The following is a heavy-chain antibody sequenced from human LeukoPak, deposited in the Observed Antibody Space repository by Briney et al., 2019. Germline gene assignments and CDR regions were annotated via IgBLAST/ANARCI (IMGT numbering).Heavy chain of an antibody. V-gene: IGHV1-2*02. D-gene: IGHD6-13*01. CDR1: GYTFTGYY. CDR3: ARDSGRSWTIDY. CDR2: INPNSGDT. J-gene: IGHJ4*02. Sequence: ASVTVSCKASGYTFTGYYMHWVRQAPGQGLEWMGRINPNSGDTNFAPEFQGRVTMTRDTSIATAYLEVTRLTSDDTAVYSCARDSGRSWTIDYWGQGTLVTVSS.